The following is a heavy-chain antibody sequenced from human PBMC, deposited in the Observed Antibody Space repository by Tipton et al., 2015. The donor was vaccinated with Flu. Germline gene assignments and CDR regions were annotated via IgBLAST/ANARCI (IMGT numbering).Heavy chain of an antibody. CDR1: GFTVSSNY. D-gene: IGHD3-3*01. J-gene: IGHJ6*02. V-gene: IGHV3-53*01. CDR3: ARDRVTICGVVISYYGMDV. CDR2: IYSGGST. Sequence: QLVQSGGGLIQPGGSLRLSCAASGFTVSSNYMSWVRQAPGRGLEWVSVIYSGGSTYYADSVKGRFTISRDNSKNTLYLQMNSLRAEDTAVYYCARDRVTICGVVISYYGMDVWGQGTTVTVSS.